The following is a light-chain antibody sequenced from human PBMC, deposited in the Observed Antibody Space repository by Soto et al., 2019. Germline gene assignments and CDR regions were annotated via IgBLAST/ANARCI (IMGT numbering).Light chain of an antibody. J-gene: IGKJ2*01. Sequence: EIVLTQSPGTLSLTAGERATLSCRASQSVSSSCLAWYQQKPGQTPRLLIYGASSRATGIPDRFSGSGSGTDFTLTISRLEPEDFAVYYCQQYGNSPYTFGQGTKLEIK. CDR1: QSVSSSC. CDR3: QQYGNSPYT. V-gene: IGKV3-20*01. CDR2: GAS.